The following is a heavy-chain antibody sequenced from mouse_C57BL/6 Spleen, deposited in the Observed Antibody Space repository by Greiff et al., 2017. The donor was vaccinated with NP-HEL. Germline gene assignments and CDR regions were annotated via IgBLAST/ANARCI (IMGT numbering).Heavy chain of an antibody. CDR1: GYTFTSYW. D-gene: IGHD2-4*01. J-gene: IGHJ4*01. CDR2: IYPGSGST. CDR3: AERYYDDYAMDY. V-gene: IGHV1-55*01. Sequence: QVQLQQPGAALVKPGASVKMSCKASGYTFTSYWITWVKQRPGQGLEWIGDIYPGSGSTNYNEKFKSKATLTVDTSSSTAYLQLSSLTSEDSAVYYCAERYYDDYAMDYWGQGTSVTVSS.